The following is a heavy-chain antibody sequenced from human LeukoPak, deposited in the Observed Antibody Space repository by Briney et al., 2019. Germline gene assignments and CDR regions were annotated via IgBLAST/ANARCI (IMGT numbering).Heavy chain of an antibody. Sequence: GGSLRLSCAASGFTFSSYAMSWVRQAPGKGLEWVSAISGSGGSTYYADSVKGRFAISRDNSKNTLYLQMNSLRAEDTAVYYCAKDPTSRITGTTVGFDYWGQGTLVTVSS. V-gene: IGHV3-23*01. J-gene: IGHJ4*02. CDR3: AKDPTSRITGTTVGFDY. CDR2: ISGSGGST. CDR1: GFTFSSYA. D-gene: IGHD1-20*01.